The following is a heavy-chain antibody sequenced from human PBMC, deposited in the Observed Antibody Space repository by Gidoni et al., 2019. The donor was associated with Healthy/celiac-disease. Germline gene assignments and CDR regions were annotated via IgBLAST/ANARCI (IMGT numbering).Heavy chain of an antibody. V-gene: IGHV3-66*02. Sequence: EVQLVGSGGGLVQPGGALGLSCGGSGLPVRRNYMSWGRQAPGKGLGWVSVIYSGGSTYYADSVKGRFTISRDNSKNTLYLQMNSLRAEDTAVYYCARDTYDYSNYWGQGTLVTVSS. D-gene: IGHD4-4*01. J-gene: IGHJ4*02. CDR2: IYSGGST. CDR1: GLPVRRNY. CDR3: ARDTYDYSNY.